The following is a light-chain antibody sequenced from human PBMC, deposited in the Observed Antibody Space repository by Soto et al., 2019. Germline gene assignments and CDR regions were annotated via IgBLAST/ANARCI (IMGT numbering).Light chain of an antibody. Sequence: IVLTQSPATLSLSPLERSTLSCRASQSVSSYLACYQQKPGQAPRLLIYDTSNRATGIPARFSGSGSGTDFTLTISSLEPEDFAVYYCQQRSNWPLTFGGGTKVDIK. V-gene: IGKV3-11*01. CDR3: QQRSNWPLT. J-gene: IGKJ4*01. CDR1: QSVSSY. CDR2: DTS.